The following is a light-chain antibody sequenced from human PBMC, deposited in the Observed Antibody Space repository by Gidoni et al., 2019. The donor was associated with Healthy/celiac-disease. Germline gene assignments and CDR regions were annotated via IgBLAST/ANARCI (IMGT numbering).Light chain of an antibody. CDR1: QSVLYSSNNKNY. Sequence: IVMTQAPDSLAVSLGERATINCKSSQSVLYSSNNKNYLAWYQQKPGQPLKLLIYWASTRESGVPDRFSGSGSGTDFTLTISSLQAEDVAVYYCQQYYSTPWTFGQGTKVEIK. CDR3: QQYYSTPWT. V-gene: IGKV4-1*01. J-gene: IGKJ1*01. CDR2: WAS.